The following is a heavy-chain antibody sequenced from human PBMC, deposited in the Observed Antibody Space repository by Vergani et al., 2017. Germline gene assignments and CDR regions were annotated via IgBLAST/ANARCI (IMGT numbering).Heavy chain of an antibody. CDR1: GFTFSSYW. J-gene: IGHJ6*03. CDR2: IKQDGSEK. V-gene: IGHV3-7*01. CDR3: ARDDHYDFWSGYLTNYYYYYMDV. D-gene: IGHD3-3*01. Sequence: EVQLVESGGGLVQPGGSLRLSCAASGFTFSSYWMSWVRQAPGKGLEWVANIKQDGSEKYYVDSVKGRFTISRDNAKNSLYLQMNSLRAEDTAVYYCARDDHYDFWSGYLTNYYYYYMDVWGKGTTVTVSS.